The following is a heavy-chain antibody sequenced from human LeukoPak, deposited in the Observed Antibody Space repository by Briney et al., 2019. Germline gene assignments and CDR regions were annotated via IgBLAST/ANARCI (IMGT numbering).Heavy chain of an antibody. J-gene: IGHJ3*02. V-gene: IGHV3-9*03. Sequence: GRSLRLSCAASGFTFDDYAMHWVRQAPGKGLEWVSGISWNSGSIGYADSVKGRFSISRDNAKNSLYLQMNSLRAEDMALYYCAKEGGSSSSDAFDIWGQETMVTVSS. CDR1: GFTFDDYA. CDR2: ISWNSGSI. D-gene: IGHD6-6*01. CDR3: AKEGGSSSSDAFDI.